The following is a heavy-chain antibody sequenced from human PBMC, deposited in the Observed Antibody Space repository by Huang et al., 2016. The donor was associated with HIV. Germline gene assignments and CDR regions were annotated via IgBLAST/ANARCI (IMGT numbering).Heavy chain of an antibody. J-gene: IGHJ1*01. CDR3: ALKGDSSGWEYFRH. Sequence: QVQLVESGGGVVQPGRSLRLSCAASGFIFSNYGRHWVRQAPGKGLGGVALISYDGSNKYYTDSVKGRFSISRDNSKNTLYLQMNSLRAEDTAVYYCALKGDSSGWEYFRHWGQGTLVTVSS. CDR2: ISYDGSNK. D-gene: IGHD6-19*01. V-gene: IGHV3-30*03. CDR1: GFIFSNYG.